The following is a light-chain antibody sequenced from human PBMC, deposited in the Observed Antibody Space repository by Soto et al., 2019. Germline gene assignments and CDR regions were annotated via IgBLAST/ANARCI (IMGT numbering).Light chain of an antibody. CDR3: CSYAGSYTLYV. CDR2: EVS. Sequence: QSVLTQPASVSGSPGQSITISCTGTSSDVGGYNYVSWYQQYPGKAPKLMIYEVSNRPSGVSNRFSGSKSGNTASLTISGLQAEDEADYYCCSYAGSYTLYVFGTGTKVTVL. J-gene: IGLJ1*01. V-gene: IGLV2-14*01. CDR1: SSDVGGYNY.